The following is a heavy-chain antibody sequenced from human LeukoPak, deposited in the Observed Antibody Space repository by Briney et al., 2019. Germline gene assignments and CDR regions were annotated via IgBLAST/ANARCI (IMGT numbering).Heavy chain of an antibody. D-gene: IGHD6-19*01. J-gene: IGHJ6*02. CDR2: IHHSGST. V-gene: IGHV4-4*02. CDR3: ARDQYSSGWFGTYYGMDV. CDR1: GGSISSSHW. Sequence: SETLSLTCTVSGGSISSSHWWGWVRQPPGKGLEWVGEIHHSGSTNSNPSLKSRLTISVDKSKNQFSLRLNSVTAADTAVYYCARDQYSSGWFGTYYGMDVWGQGTLVTVSS.